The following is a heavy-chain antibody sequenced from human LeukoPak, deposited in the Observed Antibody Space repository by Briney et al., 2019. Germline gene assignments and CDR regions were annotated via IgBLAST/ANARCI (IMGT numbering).Heavy chain of an antibody. Sequence: GGSLRLSCAASGFAFSSYWMSWVRRAPGKGREWVANIKQDGSEKYYVDSVKGRFTISRDNAKNSLYLQMNSLRAEDTAVYYCARDGDAFDIWGQGTMVTVSS. CDR3: ARDGDAFDI. J-gene: IGHJ3*02. CDR2: IKQDGSEK. V-gene: IGHV3-7*01. CDR1: GFAFSSYW.